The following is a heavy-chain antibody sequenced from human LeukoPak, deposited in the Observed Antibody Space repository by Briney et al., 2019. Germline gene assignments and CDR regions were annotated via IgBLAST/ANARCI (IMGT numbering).Heavy chain of an antibody. V-gene: IGHV3-48*03. CDR2: ISSSGCTI. J-gene: IGHJ3*02. CDR1: GFTFSSYE. Sequence: GGSLRLSCAASGFTFSSYEMNWVRPAPGKGLEWVSYISSSGCTIYYADSVKGRFTISRDNAKNSLYLQMNSLRAEDTALYFCAKAPYPIAVAGTGLAFDIWGQGTMVTVSS. CDR3: AKAPYPIAVAGTGLAFDI. D-gene: IGHD6-19*01.